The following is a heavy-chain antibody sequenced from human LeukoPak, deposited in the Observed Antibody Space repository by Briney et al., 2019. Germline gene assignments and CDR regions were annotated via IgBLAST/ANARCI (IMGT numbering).Heavy chain of an antibody. Sequence: GGSLRLSCAASGFTFDDYAMHWVRQAPGKGLEWVSGISWNSGSIGYADSVKGRFTISRDNAKNSLYLQMNSLRAEDTAVYYCARDDIPRKDALPGIAAAPPGDYWGQGTLVTVSS. CDR3: ARDDIPRKDALPGIAAAPPGDY. CDR2: ISWNSGSI. CDR1: GFTFDDYA. V-gene: IGHV3-9*01. J-gene: IGHJ4*02. D-gene: IGHD6-13*01.